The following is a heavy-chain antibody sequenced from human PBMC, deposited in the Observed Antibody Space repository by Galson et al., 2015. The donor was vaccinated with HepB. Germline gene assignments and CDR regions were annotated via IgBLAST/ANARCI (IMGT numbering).Heavy chain of an antibody. CDR1: GFTVSSNY. V-gene: IGHV3-53*01. Sequence: SLRLSCAASGFTVSSNYMSWVRQAPGKGLEWGSVIYSGGSTYYADSVKGRFTISRDNSKNTLYLQMNSLRVEDTAVYYCARDRLLGFSNFGGWLDPWGQGTLVTVSS. CDR2: IYSGGST. D-gene: IGHD4-11*01. J-gene: IGHJ5*02. CDR3: ARDRLLGFSNFGGWLDP.